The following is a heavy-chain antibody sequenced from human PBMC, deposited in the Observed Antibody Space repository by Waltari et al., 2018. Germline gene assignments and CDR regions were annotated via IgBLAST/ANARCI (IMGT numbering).Heavy chain of an antibody. CDR3: ARDRLRDGYNHPDY. Sequence: EVQLVESGGGLVQPGGSLRLSCAASGFTFSSYWMSWVRQAPGKGLEWVANIKQDGSEKYYVDSVKGRFTISRDNAKNLLYLHMNSLRAEDTAVYYCARDRLRDGYNHPDYWGQGTLVTVSS. J-gene: IGHJ4*02. V-gene: IGHV3-7*01. CDR2: IKQDGSEK. D-gene: IGHD5-12*01. CDR1: GFTFSSYW.